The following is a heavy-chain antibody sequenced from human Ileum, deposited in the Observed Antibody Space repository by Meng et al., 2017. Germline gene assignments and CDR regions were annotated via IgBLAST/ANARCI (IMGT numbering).Heavy chain of an antibody. D-gene: IGHD4-17*01. CDR2: IYHSGST. Sequence: QLQLQESGSGLVKPSQTLSLTCAASGGSISSGGYSWSWIRQPPGKGLEWIGYIYHSGSTYYNPSLKSRVTISIDTSKSQVSLEMASVVAADSGLFYCARGTDYGDSYYFDFWGPGFLVTVSS. J-gene: IGHJ4*01. CDR3: ARGTDYGDSYYFDF. CDR1: GGSISSGGYS. V-gene: IGHV4-30-2*01.